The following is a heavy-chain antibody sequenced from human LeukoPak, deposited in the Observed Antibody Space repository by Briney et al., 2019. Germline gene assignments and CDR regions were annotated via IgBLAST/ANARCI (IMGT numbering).Heavy chain of an antibody. CDR3: ARDCSSTSCYTPLPLDALDI. Sequence: GASVKVSCKASGGTFSSYAISWVRQAPGQGLEWMGRIIPILGIANYAQKFQGRVTITADKSTSTAYMELSSLRSEDTAVYYCARDCSSTSCYTPLPLDALDIWGQGTMVTVSS. D-gene: IGHD2-2*02. CDR2: IIPILGIA. V-gene: IGHV1-69*04. CDR1: GGTFSSYA. J-gene: IGHJ3*02.